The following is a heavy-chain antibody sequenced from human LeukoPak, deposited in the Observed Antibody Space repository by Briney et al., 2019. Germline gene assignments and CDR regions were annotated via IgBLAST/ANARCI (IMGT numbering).Heavy chain of an antibody. J-gene: IGHJ6*02. CDR3: ATWAFYHDLDV. CDR1: GFTLDAYA. Sequence: GGSLRLSCVASGFTLDAYAMHWVRQVRGKGLEWVSLINADGSRTYYADSVKGRFTISRDNYKNSLHLQMTSLRPEDSALYYCATWAFYHDLDVWGRGTTVTVSS. D-gene: IGHD3-3*01. V-gene: IGHV3-43*02. CDR2: INADGSRT.